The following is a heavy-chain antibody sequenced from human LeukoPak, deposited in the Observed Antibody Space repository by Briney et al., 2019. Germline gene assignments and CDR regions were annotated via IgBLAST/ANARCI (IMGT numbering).Heavy chain of an antibody. J-gene: IGHJ5*02. CDR2: IYYSGST. V-gene: IGHV4-59*01. Sequence: SETLPLTCTVSGGSISSYYWSWIRQPPGKGLEWIGYIYYSGSTNYNPSLKSRVTISVDTSKNQFSLKLSSVTAADTAVYYCAREITMVRGGRHWFDPWGQGTLVTVSS. CDR3: AREITMVRGGRHWFDP. CDR1: GGSISSYY. D-gene: IGHD3-10*01.